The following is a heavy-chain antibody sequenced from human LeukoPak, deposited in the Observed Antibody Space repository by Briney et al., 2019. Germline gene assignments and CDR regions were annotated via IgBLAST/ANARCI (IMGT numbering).Heavy chain of an antibody. D-gene: IGHD3-9*01. CDR2: IYTSGST. V-gene: IGHV4-4*07. CDR3: AREGYYDILTGYVGWFDP. Sequence: SETLSLTCTVSGGSISSYYWSWIRQPAGKGLEWIGRIYTSGSTNYNPSLKSRVTMSVDTSKNQFSLKLSSVTAADTAVYYCAREGYYDILTGYVGWFDPWGPGTLVTVSS. J-gene: IGHJ5*02. CDR1: GGSISSYY.